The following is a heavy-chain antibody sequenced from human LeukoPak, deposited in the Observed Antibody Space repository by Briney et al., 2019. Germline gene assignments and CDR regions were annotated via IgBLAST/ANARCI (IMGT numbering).Heavy chain of an antibody. Sequence: ASVKVSCKASGYTFTNYAMNWVRQAPGQGLEWMGWINPNSGGTNYGQKFQGRVTMTRDTSISIVYMELSRLRSDDTAVYYCARGPSDSSGYYYEGDAFDIWGQGTVVTVSS. CDR3: ARGPSDSSGYYYEGDAFDI. J-gene: IGHJ3*02. V-gene: IGHV1-2*02. CDR2: INPNSGGT. D-gene: IGHD3-22*01. CDR1: GYTFTNYA.